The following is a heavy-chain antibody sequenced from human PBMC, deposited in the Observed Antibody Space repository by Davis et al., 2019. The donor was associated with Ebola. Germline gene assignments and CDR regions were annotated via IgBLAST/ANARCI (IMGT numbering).Heavy chain of an antibody. CDR2: IYYSGST. Sequence: SETLSLTCTVSGGSISSSSYYWGWIRQPPGKGLEWIGSIYYSGSTYYNPSLKSRVTISVDTFRNQVSLKLSSVTAADTAVYYCARQGSGWYWWGDAFDIWGQGTRVSVSS. CDR1: GGSISSSSYY. J-gene: IGHJ3*02. CDR3: ARQGSGWYWWGDAFDI. V-gene: IGHV4-39*01. D-gene: IGHD6-19*01.